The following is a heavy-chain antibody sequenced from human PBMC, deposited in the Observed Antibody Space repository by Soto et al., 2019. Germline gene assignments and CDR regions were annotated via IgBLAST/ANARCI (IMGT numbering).Heavy chain of an antibody. Sequence: SQTLSLTCAISGDSVSSNSAAWNWIRQSPSRGLEWLGRTYYRAKWYNDYAGSVKSRITINPDTSKNQFYLQLNSVTPVDTAVSYCSRGEANVGHRTILYANWFDPWGQGTLVTVSS. V-gene: IGHV6-1*01. CDR3: SRGEANVGHRTILYANWFDP. CDR2: TYYRAKWYN. J-gene: IGHJ5*02. CDR1: GDSVSSNSAA. D-gene: IGHD2-8*01.